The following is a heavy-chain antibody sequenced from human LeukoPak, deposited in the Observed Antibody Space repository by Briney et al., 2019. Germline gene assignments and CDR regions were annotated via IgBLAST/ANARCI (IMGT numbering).Heavy chain of an antibody. V-gene: IGHV1-2*02. CDR3: ATITDYYDSSGGTFDI. CDR2: INPNSGGT. CDR1: GYTFTGYY. Sequence: ASAKVSCKASGYTFTGYYMHWVRQAPGQGLEWMGWINPNSGGTNYAQKFQGRVTMTRDTSISTAYMELSRLRSDDTAVYYCATITDYYDSSGGTFDIWGQGTMVTVSS. J-gene: IGHJ3*02. D-gene: IGHD3-22*01.